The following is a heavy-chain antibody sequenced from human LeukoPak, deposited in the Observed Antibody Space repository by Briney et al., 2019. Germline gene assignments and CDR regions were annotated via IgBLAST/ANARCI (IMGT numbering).Heavy chain of an antibody. CDR3: AHMGGGSPRNDAFDI. Sequence: SGPTLVKPTQTLTLTCTFSGFSLSTSGVGVGWVRQPPGKALEWLALIYWNDDKRYSPSLKSRLTITKDTSKNQVVLTMTNMDPVDTATYYCAHMGGGSPRNDAFDIWGQGTMVTVSS. CDR2: IYWNDDK. J-gene: IGHJ3*02. D-gene: IGHD3-16*01. CDR1: GFSLSTSGVG. V-gene: IGHV2-5*01.